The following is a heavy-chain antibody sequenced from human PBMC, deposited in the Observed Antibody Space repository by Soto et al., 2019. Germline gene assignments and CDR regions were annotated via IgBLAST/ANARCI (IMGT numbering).Heavy chain of an antibody. V-gene: IGHV1-18*01. Sequence: ASVKVSCKASGYTFTSYGISWVRQAPGQGLEWMGWISAYNGNTNYAQKLQGRVTMTTDTSTSTAYMELRSLRSDDTAVYYCARHDVKYGGNSKAFDYWGQGTLVTVSS. CDR2: ISAYNGNT. J-gene: IGHJ4*02. CDR1: GYTFTSYG. CDR3: ARHDVKYGGNSKAFDY. D-gene: IGHD2-21*02.